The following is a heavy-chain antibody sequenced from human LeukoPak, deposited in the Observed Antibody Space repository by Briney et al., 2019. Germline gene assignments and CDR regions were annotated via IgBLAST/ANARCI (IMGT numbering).Heavy chain of an antibody. D-gene: IGHD2-15*01. Sequence: PGGSLRLSCAASGFTFSYYAMHWVRQAPGKGLEYVSGISNNGGSTNYANSVKGRFTTSRDNSKSTLYLQMGSLRRWDLAVYYLARGYCNGEYCYWRAPLYYWGQGTLVTVSS. CDR1: GFTFSYYA. CDR2: ISNNGGST. V-gene: IGHV3-64*01. J-gene: IGHJ4*02. CDR3: ARGYCNGEYCYWRAPLYY.